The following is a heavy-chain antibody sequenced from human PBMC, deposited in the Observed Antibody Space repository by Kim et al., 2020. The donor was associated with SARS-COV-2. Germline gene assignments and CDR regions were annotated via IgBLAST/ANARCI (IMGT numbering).Heavy chain of an antibody. CDR3: ARDIAVAGNVDWFDP. Sequence: ASVKVSCKASGYTFTSYAMHWVRQAPGQRLEWMGWINAGNGNTKYSQKFQGRVTITRDTSASTAYMELSSLRSEDTAVYYCARDIAVAGNVDWFDPWGQGTLVTVSS. D-gene: IGHD6-19*01. CDR2: INAGNGNT. J-gene: IGHJ5*02. V-gene: IGHV1-3*01. CDR1: GYTFTSYA.